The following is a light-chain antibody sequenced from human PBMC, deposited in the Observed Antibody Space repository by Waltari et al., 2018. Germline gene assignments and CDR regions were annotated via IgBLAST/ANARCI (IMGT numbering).Light chain of an antibody. CDR3: QAWDSSIEV. J-gene: IGLJ2*01. CDR2: QDN. CDR1: QVDDKY. V-gene: IGLV3-1*01. Sequence: SYELTQPPSVSVSPGQTVRITCPGAQVDDKYTCWYQQKPGQSPVLVIYQDNKRPSGIPERFSGSNSGNTATLTISGTQAVDEADYYCQAWDSSIEVFGGGTKLTIL.